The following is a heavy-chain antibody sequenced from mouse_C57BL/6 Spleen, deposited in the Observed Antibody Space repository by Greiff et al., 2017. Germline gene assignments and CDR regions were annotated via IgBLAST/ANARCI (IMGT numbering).Heavy chain of an antibody. CDR2: INPGSGGT. Sequence: VQLQQSGAELVRPGTSVKVSCTASGFAFTNYFIEWVKQRPGQGLEWIGVINPGSGGTNYDEKVKGKATMTADKSSSTAYMQLSSLTSDDSAVYFCARRVYNCYYDYFDYWGQGTSVTVSS. CDR1: GFAFTNYF. CDR3: ARRVYNCYYDYFDY. J-gene: IGHJ4*01. V-gene: IGHV1-54*01. D-gene: IGHD2-3*01.